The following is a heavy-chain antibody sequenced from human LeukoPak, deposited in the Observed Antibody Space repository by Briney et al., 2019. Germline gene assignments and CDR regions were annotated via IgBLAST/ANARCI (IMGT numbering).Heavy chain of an antibody. V-gene: IGHV3-74*01. Sequence: GGSLRLSCAASAFTFNTYWMHWVRQVPGRGLEWVSRINGDESSTNYADSVKGRFTNSRDNAKDTLYLHMNSLTAEDTAVYYCARGAKWAYYFDYWGQGTLVTVSS. CDR2: INGDESST. D-gene: IGHD1-26*01. CDR3: ARGAKWAYYFDY. J-gene: IGHJ4*02. CDR1: AFTFNTYW.